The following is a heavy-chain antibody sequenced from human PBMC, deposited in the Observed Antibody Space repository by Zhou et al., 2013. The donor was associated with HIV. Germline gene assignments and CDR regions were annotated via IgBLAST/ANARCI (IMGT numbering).Heavy chain of an antibody. CDR3: ARSLVAGTGYEYFQH. J-gene: IGHJ1*01. CDR2: INPNSGGT. V-gene: IGHV1-2*02. D-gene: IGHD6-19*01. Sequence: QVQLVQSGAEVKKPGASVKVSCKASGYTFTGYYMHWVRQAPGQGLEWMGWINPNSGGTNYAQKFQGRVTMTRDTSISTAYMELSRLRSDDTAVYYCARSLVAGTGYEYFQHWGQGTLVTVSS. CDR1: GYTFTGYY.